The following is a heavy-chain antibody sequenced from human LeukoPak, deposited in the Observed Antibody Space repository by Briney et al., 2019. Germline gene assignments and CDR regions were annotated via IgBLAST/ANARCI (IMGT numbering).Heavy chain of an antibody. Sequence: ASVKVSCKASGYTFTSYGISWVRQAPGQGLEWMGWISAYNGNTNYAQKLQGRVNMTTDTSTSTAYMELRSLRSDDTAVYYCARDPRIFGVASLTDYWGQGTLVTVSS. CDR3: ARDPRIFGVASLTDY. V-gene: IGHV1-18*01. J-gene: IGHJ4*02. CDR1: GYTFTSYG. CDR2: ISAYNGNT. D-gene: IGHD3-3*01.